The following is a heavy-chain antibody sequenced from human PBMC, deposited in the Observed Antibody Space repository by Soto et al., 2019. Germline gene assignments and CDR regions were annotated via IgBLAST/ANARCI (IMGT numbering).Heavy chain of an antibody. CDR1: GGSISIYY. D-gene: IGHD6-25*01. CDR2: IYTSGRT. V-gene: IGHV4-4*07. CDR3: ARDLPLAPRAAAGPCDY. Sequence: AETLSLTFTFSGGSISIYYWSWIRRPAGKGLEWIGRIYTSGRTNYSPALQSRFTMSVDTSKNQFSLKLRAVTAAATAVHYRARDLPLAPRAAAGPCDYWRQGTRLTF. J-gene: IGHJ4*02.